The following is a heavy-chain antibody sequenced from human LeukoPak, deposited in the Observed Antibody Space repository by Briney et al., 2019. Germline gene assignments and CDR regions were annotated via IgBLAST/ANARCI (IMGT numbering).Heavy chain of an antibody. V-gene: IGHV4-59*08. CDR1: GGSISSYY. D-gene: IGHD3-22*01. CDR3: ARRGHYYDTSGYYYFDY. Sequence: SETLSLTCTVSGGSISSYYWSWVRQPAGKGLEWIGEIYYSGSTNDNPSLKSRVTLSVDTSKNQFSLILSSVTAADTAVYYCARRGHYYDTSGYYYFDYWGQGTLVTVSS. J-gene: IGHJ4*02. CDR2: IYYSGST.